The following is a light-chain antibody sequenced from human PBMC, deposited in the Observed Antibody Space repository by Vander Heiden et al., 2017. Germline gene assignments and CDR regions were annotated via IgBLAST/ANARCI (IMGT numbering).Light chain of an antibody. J-gene: IGLJ1*01. Sequence: QSALTQPPSVSGSPGQSVTISCTGSSSDVGRSNGVSWYQQPPVTAPKLVITEVSNRPAGVSDRFSGSKSGNTASLTISELQAEDEADYYCSSFTSSSTPYVFGTGTKFTVL. CDR3: SSFTSSSTPYV. V-gene: IGLV2-18*02. CDR2: EVS. CDR1: SSDVGRSNG.